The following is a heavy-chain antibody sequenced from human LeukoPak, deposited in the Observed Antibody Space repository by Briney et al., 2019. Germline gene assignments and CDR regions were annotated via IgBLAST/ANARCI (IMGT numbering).Heavy chain of an antibody. CDR1: GGYISTYY. Sequence: PSETLSLTCTVSGGYISTYYWSWIRQPAGKGLEWIGRIYSSGSTNYNPSLKSRLAMSVDTSKNQFSLDLRSVTAADTAVYYCARNKRLGWERADTTFDYWGRGTLVTVSS. CDR2: IYSSGST. J-gene: IGHJ4*02. D-gene: IGHD1-1*01. V-gene: IGHV4-4*07. CDR3: ARNKRLGWERADTTFDY.